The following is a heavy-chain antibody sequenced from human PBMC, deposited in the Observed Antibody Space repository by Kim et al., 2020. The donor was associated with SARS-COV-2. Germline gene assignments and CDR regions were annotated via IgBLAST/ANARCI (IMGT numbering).Heavy chain of an antibody. CDR2: IYYSGST. Sequence: SETLSLTCTVSGGSISSYYWSWIRQPPGKGLEWIGYIYYSGSTNYNPSLKSRVTISVDTSKNQFSLKLSSVTAADTAVYYCARASASTYYDFWSGSGGGYYYYGMDVWRQGTTVTVSS. D-gene: IGHD3-3*01. CDR1: GGSISSYY. V-gene: IGHV4-59*01. CDR3: ARASASTYYDFWSGSGGGYYYYGMDV. J-gene: IGHJ6*02.